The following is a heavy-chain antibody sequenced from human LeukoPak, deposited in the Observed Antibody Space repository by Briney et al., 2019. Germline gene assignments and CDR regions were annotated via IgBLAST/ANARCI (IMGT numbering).Heavy chain of an antibody. D-gene: IGHD3-3*02. CDR1: GGSISGYY. J-gene: IGHJ5*02. CDR3: VRPIRGRDNNWFDP. Sequence: PSETLSLTCTVSGGSISGYYWSWIRQPAGKGLEWIGRIYTSGSTNYNPSLKSRVTMSVDTSANEVSLKLSSVTAADTAVYYCVRPIRGRDNNWFDPWGQGTLVTVSS. CDR2: IYTSGST. V-gene: IGHV4-4*07.